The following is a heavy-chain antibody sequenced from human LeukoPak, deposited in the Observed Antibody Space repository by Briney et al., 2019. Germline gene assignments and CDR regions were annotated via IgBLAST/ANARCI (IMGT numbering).Heavy chain of an antibody. CDR1: GFSFSTYS. Sequence: GGSLRLSCAASGFSFSTYSMNWVRQAPGKGLEWVSSISSGGRYVYYADSVKGRFTISSDNAKNSLYLQMNSLRAEDTAVYYCTRDVRDEYTSGWYPIGYWGQGTLVTVSS. V-gene: IGHV3-21*01. CDR3: TRDVRDEYTSGWYPIGY. CDR2: ISSGGRYV. D-gene: IGHD6-19*01. J-gene: IGHJ4*02.